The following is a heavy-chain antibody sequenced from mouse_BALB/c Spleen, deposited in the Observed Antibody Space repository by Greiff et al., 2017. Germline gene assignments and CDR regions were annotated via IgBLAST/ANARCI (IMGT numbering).Heavy chain of an antibody. V-gene: IGHV1-7*01. CDR1: GYTFTSYW. CDR3: AWSYGAY. J-gene: IGHJ3*01. CDR2: INPSTGYT. Sequence: VQLQQSGAELAKPGASVKMSCKASGYTFTSYWMHWVKQRPGQGLEWIGYINPSTGYTEYNQKFKDKATLTADKSSSTAYMQLSSLTSEDSAVYYCAWSYGAYWGQGTLVTVSA. D-gene: IGHD1-1*01.